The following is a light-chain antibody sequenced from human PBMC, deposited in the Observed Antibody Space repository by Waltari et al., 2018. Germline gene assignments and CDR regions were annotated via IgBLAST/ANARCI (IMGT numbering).Light chain of an antibody. CDR1: NIESKR. V-gene: IGLV3-21*04. Sequence: SYVLTQPPSVSVAPGKTASITGGGNNIESKRGHWYQQKPGHAPILVISYDSDRPSGIPERFSGSNSGNTATLTISRVEAGDEADYYCQVWDANTDPGVFGTGTEVTVL. CDR3: QVWDANTDPGV. J-gene: IGLJ1*01. CDR2: YDS.